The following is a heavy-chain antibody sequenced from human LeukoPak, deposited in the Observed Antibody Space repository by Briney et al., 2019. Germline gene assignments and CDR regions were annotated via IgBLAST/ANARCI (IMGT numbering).Heavy chain of an antibody. CDR1: GFTFSAYT. D-gene: IGHD3-10*01. Sequence: GGALRLSCATPGFTFSAYTMKWGRQAPGKGLEWGLFLAASGSTYYLDSVKGRFTISRDNAKTSLHLQMSSLRAEDTAVYYCARSLGGWYYGAGYSPGEWGQGTLVTVSS. V-gene: IGHV3-69-1*01. J-gene: IGHJ4*02. CDR3: ARSLGGWYYGAGYSPGE. CDR2: LAASGST.